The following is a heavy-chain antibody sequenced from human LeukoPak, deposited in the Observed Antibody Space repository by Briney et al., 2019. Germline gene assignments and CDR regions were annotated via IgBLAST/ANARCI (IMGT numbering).Heavy chain of an antibody. Sequence: GGSLRLSCAASGFTFSSYAMSWVRQAPGKGLEWVSAISGSGGSTYYADSVKGRFTISRDNSKNTLYLQMNSLRAEDTAVYYCAKDLPSPQQWEAPFQHWGQGTLVTVSS. CDR1: GFTFSSYA. J-gene: IGHJ1*01. CDR3: AKDLPSPQQWEAPFQH. D-gene: IGHD1-26*01. V-gene: IGHV3-23*01. CDR2: ISGSGGST.